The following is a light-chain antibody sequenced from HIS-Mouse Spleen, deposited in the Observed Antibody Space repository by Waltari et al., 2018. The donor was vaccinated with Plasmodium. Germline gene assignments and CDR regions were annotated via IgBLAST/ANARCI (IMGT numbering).Light chain of an antibody. V-gene: IGLV3-21*03. CDR2: DDS. CDR3: QVWDSSSDHPDVV. Sequence: SYVLTQPPSVSVALGKTARLTRGGNKIGRKSVHWYQHKQGQAPVLVVYDDSDRPSGIPERFAGSNSGNTATLTISRVEAGDEADYYCQVWDSSSDHPDVVYGGGTKLTVL. CDR1: KIGRKS. J-gene: IGLJ2*01.